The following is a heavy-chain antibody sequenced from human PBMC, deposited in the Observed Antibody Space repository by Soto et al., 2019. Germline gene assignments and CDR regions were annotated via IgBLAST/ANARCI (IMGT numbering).Heavy chain of an antibody. V-gene: IGHV3-33*01. Sequence: GKGLEWVAVIWYDGSNKYYADSVKGRFTISRDNSKNTLYLQMNSLRAEDTAVYYCARDGEYYDSSGYSGFDPWGQGTLVTVSS. J-gene: IGHJ5*02. CDR3: ARDGEYYDSSGYSGFDP. D-gene: IGHD3-22*01. CDR2: IWYDGSNK.